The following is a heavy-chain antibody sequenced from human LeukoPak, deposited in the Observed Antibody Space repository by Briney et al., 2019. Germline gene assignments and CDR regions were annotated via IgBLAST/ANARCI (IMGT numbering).Heavy chain of an antibody. CDR3: ARHRYSSYVWRFFDY. CDR2: LYYRGTS. Sequence: SETLSLTCSVSGGSISSSDSYWGWIRQPPGKGLEGIGSLYYRGTSYYKPSLKSRETISVHTSMNQFSLVLSSVTAADTAVFYCARHRYSSYVWRFFDYWGQGILVTVSS. V-gene: IGHV4-39*01. CDR1: GGSISSSDSY. J-gene: IGHJ4*02. D-gene: IGHD4-11*01.